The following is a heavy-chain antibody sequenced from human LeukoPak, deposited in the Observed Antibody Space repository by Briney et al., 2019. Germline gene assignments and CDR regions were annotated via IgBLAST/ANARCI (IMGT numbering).Heavy chain of an antibody. J-gene: IGHJ3*02. V-gene: IGHV3-23*01. D-gene: IGHD3-9*01. CDR1: GFILSSYG. CDR3: AREVRHFDWFQDHDAFDI. CDR2: ISGRGDST. Sequence: GGSLRLSCAASGFILSSYGMSWVRQAPGKGLEWVSAISGRGDSTYYADSVKGRFTISRDNSKNTLYLQMNSLRAEDTAVYYCAREVRHFDWFQDHDAFDIWGQGTMVTVSS.